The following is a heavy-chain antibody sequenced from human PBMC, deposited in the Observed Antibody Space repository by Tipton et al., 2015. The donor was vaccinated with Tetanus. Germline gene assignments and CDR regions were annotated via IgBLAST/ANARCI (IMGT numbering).Heavy chain of an antibody. CDR3: AGDPPQSGFAFAV. J-gene: IGHJ3*01. D-gene: IGHD6-25*01. V-gene: IGHV3-33*01. CDR2: LWYDGSNK. CDR1: GFNFRTYA. Sequence: SGFNFRTYAMHWVRQPPGKGLEWVAFLWYDGSNKHYGDSVKGRFSISRDNSENTLYLQMDSLRAEDTATYYCAGDPPQSGFAFAVWGQGTMVTVSS.